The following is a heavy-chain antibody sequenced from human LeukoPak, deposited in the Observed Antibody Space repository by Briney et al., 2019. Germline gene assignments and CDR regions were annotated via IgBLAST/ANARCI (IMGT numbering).Heavy chain of an antibody. V-gene: IGHV1-46*01. CDR1: GYTFTSYY. CDR2: INPSGGST. D-gene: IGHD3-10*01. CDR3: ARLLYYYGSGSLSNWFDP. J-gene: IGHJ5*02. Sequence: ASVKVSCKASGYTFTSYYMHWVRQAPGQGLEWMGIINPSGGSTSYAQKFQGRVTMTRNTSISTAYMELSSLRSEDTAVFYCARLLYYYGSGSLSNWFDPWGQGTLVTVSS.